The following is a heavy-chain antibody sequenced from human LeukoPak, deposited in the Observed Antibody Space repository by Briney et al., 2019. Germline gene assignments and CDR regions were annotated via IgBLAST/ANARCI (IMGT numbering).Heavy chain of an antibody. CDR1: GYSFTSYW. J-gene: IGHJ4*02. D-gene: IGHD2-15*01. CDR3: ARLPKDIVVVVAATH. CDR2: IYPGDSDT. Sequence: GEPLKISCKGSGYSFTSYWIGWVRQMPGKGLEWMGIIYPGDSDTRYSPSFQGHVTISADKSISTAYLQWSSLKASDTAMYYCARLPKDIVVVVAATHWGQGTLVTVSS. V-gene: IGHV5-51*01.